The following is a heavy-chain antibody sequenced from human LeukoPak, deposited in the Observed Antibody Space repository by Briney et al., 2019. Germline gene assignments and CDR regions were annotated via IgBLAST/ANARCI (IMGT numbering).Heavy chain of an antibody. CDR1: GGSISSSTYY. V-gene: IGHV4-39*01. Sequence: PSETLSLTCTVSGGSISSSTYYWGWIRQPPGKGLEWIGSIYSSGSTYYNPSIKSRVTIYADTSKNQFSLKLSSVTAADTAVYYCARTGPDTAMVHFDNWGQGTLVTVSS. J-gene: IGHJ4*02. CDR3: ARTGPDTAMVHFDN. D-gene: IGHD5-18*01. CDR2: IYSSGST.